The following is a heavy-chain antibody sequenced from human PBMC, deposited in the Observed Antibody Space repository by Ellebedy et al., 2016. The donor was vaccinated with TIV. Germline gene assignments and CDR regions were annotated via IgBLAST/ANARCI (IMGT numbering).Heavy chain of an antibody. J-gene: IGHJ2*01. CDR2: IYYNGGT. D-gene: IGHD3-10*01. CDR1: GGSFSGYY. CDR3: ATNLVRGVIKAIRYLDL. Sequence: GSLRLSCAVYGGSFSGYYWSWIRQPPGKGLEWIGYIYYNGGTNYNPSLRSRVSMSVDTSRNQSSLKLSSVTAADTAVYYCATNLVRGVIKAIRYLDLWGRGTLVTVSS. V-gene: IGHV4-59*08.